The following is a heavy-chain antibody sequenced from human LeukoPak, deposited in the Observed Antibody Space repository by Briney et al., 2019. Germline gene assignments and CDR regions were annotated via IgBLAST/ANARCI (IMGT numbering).Heavy chain of an antibody. V-gene: IGHV4-59*01. CDR3: ARSMITFGELSPPFDY. CDR1: GGSISSYY. Sequence: SETLSLTCTVSGGSISSYYWSWIRQPPGKGLEWIGYIYYSGSTNYNPSLKSRVTISVDTSKNQFSLKLSSVTAADTAVYYCARSMITFGELSPPFDYWGQGTLVTVSS. CDR2: IYYSGST. J-gene: IGHJ4*02. D-gene: IGHD3-16*02.